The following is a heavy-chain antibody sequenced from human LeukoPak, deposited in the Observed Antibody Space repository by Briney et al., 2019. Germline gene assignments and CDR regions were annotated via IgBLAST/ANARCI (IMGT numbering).Heavy chain of an antibody. Sequence: ASVKVSCKASGYTFTSYDINWVRQATGQGLEWMGWMNPNSGNTGYAQKFQGRVTITRNTSISTAYMELSSLRSEDTAVYYCARGLDLSYYYDSSGYRDAFDIWGQGTMVTVSS. J-gene: IGHJ3*02. D-gene: IGHD3-22*01. V-gene: IGHV1-8*03. CDR2: MNPNSGNT. CDR3: ARGLDLSYYYDSSGYRDAFDI. CDR1: GYTFTSYD.